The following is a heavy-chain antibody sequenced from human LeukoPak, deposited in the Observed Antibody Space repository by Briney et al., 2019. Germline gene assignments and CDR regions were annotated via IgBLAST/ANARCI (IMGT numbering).Heavy chain of an antibody. D-gene: IGHD3-22*01. CDR1: GYTFTNYW. Sequence: PGESLKISCKGSGYTFTNYWIGWVRQMPGKGLEWMGIIYTGDSTTRYSPSFQGQVTISADKSINTAYLQWSSLKASDTAMYYCARSVGVVITTGYDYWGQGTLVTVSS. CDR2: IYTGDSTT. V-gene: IGHV5-51*01. J-gene: IGHJ4*02. CDR3: ARSVGVVITTGYDY.